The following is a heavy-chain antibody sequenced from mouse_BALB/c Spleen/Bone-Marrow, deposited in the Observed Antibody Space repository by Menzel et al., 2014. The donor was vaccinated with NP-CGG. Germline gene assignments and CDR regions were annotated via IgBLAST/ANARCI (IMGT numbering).Heavy chain of an antibody. CDR2: INPDRRTI. V-gene: IGHV4-1*02. CDR1: GFDFSTFW. D-gene: IGHD1-2*01. J-gene: IGHJ3*01. CDR3: ARLHYYGYGAY. Sequence: EVQLQQSGGGLVQPGGSLKLSCAASGFDFSTFWMSWVRQAPGKGLEWIGEINPDRRTINYAPSLKDKFIISRDNAKNXLYLLMSKVRSEDTALYYCARLHYYGYGAYWGQGTLVTVSA.